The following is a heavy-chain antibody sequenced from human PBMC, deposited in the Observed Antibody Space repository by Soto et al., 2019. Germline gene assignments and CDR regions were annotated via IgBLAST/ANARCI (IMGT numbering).Heavy chain of an antibody. J-gene: IGHJ4*02. Sequence: SETLSLTCTVSGGSISSSSYYWGWIRQPPGKGLEWIGSIYYSGSTYYNPSLKSRVSISSDTSKNQFSLRLSSATAADTAVYYCARHELGYCSGGSCPYYFDYWGQGTLVTVSS. D-gene: IGHD2-15*01. CDR3: ARHELGYCSGGSCPYYFDY. CDR2: IYYSGST. V-gene: IGHV4-39*01. CDR1: GGSISSSSYY.